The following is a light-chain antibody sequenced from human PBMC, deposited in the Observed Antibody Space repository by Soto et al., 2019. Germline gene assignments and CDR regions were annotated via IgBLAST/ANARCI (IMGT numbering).Light chain of an antibody. Sequence: IQMTLYPSNLSASVGDRVTITCRASQSISSWLAWYQQKPGKAPKLLIYDASSLESGVPSRFSGNRSGTEFTLTISSLQPDDFATYCCQLYNSYSWPFGQGTKVDIK. V-gene: IGKV1-5*01. CDR3: QLYNSYSWP. CDR1: QSISSW. J-gene: IGKJ1*01. CDR2: DAS.